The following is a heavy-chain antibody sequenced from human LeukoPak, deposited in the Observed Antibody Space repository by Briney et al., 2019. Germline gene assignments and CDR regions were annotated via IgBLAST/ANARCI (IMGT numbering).Heavy chain of an antibody. CDR3: ATWAFYRNLDV. CDR1: GFTIGPYA. CDR2: IKADGSGT. V-gene: IGHV3-43*02. Sequence: GGSLRLSCAASGFTIGPYAMYWVRQGPGRGLEWVSVIKADGSGTFYADSVRGRFTTSRDNSKNSLYLQMNSLTSEDTALYYFATWAFYRNLDVWGQGTTVTVSS. D-gene: IGHD2/OR15-2a*01. J-gene: IGHJ6*02.